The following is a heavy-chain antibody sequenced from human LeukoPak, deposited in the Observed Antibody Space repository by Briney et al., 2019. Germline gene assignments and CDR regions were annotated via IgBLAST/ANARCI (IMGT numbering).Heavy chain of an antibody. CDR2: INHSGST. Sequence: SETLSLTCAVYGGSFSGYYWSWIRQPPGKGLEWIGEINHSGSTNYNPSLKSRVTISVDTSKNQFSLKLSSVTAADTAVYYCSRSVGSYFDYWGQGTLVTVSS. D-gene: IGHD1-26*01. CDR3: SRSVGSYFDY. V-gene: IGHV4-34*01. CDR1: GGSFSGYY. J-gene: IGHJ4*02.